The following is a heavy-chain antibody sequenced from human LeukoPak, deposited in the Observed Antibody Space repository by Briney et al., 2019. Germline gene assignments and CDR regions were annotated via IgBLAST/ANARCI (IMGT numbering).Heavy chain of an antibody. CDR2: ISYDGSNK. J-gene: IGHJ3*02. Sequence: PGGSLRLSCAASGFTFSSYTMHWVRQAPGKGLEWVAVISYDGSNKYYADSVKGRFTISRDNAKNSLYLQMNSLRAEDTAVYYCAREGQWRSFDIWGQGTMVTVSS. V-gene: IGHV3-30*04. D-gene: IGHD6-19*01. CDR3: AREGQWRSFDI. CDR1: GFTFSSYT.